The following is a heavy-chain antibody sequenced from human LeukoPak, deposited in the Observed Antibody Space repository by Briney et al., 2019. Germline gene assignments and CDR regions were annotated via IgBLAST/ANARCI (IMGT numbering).Heavy chain of an antibody. J-gene: IGHJ3*02. V-gene: IGHV4-39*01. CDR2: VYYSGTT. CDR3: ARHARREALRHSAFDI. D-gene: IGHD3-3*01. Sequence: SETLSLTCTVSGGSIRSTSYYWSWIRQPPGKGLEWIGSVYYSGTTYYNPSFRSRLTMSVDTSNNQFSLKLSSVTASDTAINYCARHARREALRHSAFDIWGQGTMDTVSS. CDR1: GGSIRSTSYY.